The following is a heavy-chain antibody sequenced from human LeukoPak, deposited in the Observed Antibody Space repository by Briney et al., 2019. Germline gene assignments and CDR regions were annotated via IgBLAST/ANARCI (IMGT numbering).Heavy chain of an antibody. Sequence: KPSETLSLTCAVYGGSFSGYYWSWIRQPPGKGLEWIGEINRSGNTNYNPSLKSRVTISGDTSKNQFSLKLSSVTAADTAVYYCARRAGIAARKRFNIFDYWGQGTLVTVSS. CDR2: INRSGNT. CDR1: GGSFSGYY. D-gene: IGHD6-6*01. V-gene: IGHV4-34*01. CDR3: ARRAGIAARKRFNIFDY. J-gene: IGHJ4*02.